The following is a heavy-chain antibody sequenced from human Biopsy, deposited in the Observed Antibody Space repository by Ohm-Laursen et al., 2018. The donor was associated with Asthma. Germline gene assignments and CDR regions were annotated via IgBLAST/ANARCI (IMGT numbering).Heavy chain of an antibody. CDR1: GFSFSDYY. V-gene: IGHV3-11*01. CDR3: ARVFESSEWGPFYHFGLDV. J-gene: IGHJ6*02. CDR2: ISSSGSTT. Sequence: GSLRLSCSASGFSFSDYYMTWMRQAPGKGLEWVLSISSSGSTTYPAESVKGRFTISRDNAQKSLFLQMGSLRAEDTAIYYCARVFESSEWGPFYHFGLDVWGQGTTVAVSS. D-gene: IGHD6-25*01.